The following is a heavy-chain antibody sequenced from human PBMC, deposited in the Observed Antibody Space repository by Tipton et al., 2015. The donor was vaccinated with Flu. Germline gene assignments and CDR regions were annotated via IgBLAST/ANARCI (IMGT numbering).Heavy chain of an antibody. Sequence: TLSLTCAVYGGSFSGYYWSWIRQPPGKGPEWIGEINHSGSTNYNPSLKSRVTISVDTSKNQFSLKLSSVTAADTAVYYCARGSSGWYFLRDFDYWGQGTLVTVSS. CDR1: GGSFSGYY. CDR3: ARGSSGWYFLRDFDY. D-gene: IGHD6-19*01. J-gene: IGHJ4*02. V-gene: IGHV4-34*01. CDR2: INHSGST.